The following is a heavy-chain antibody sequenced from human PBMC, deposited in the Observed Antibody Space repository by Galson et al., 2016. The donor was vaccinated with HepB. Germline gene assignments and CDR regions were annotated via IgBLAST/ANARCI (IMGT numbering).Heavy chain of an antibody. CDR3: ARGKRYYDFWSGHEHDD. CDR2: IWYDGSNK. CDR1: GFTFSNYD. Sequence: SLRLSCAASGFTFSNYDMHWVRQAPGKGLEWVALIWYDGSNKTYGDSEKGRFTISRDNSKNTLYLQMNSPRAEATAVYYCARGKRYYDFWSGHEHDDWGQGALVTVSA. V-gene: IGHV3-33*01. J-gene: IGHJ4*02. D-gene: IGHD3-3*01.